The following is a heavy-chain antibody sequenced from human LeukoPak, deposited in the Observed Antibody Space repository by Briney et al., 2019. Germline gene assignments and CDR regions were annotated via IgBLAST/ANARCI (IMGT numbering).Heavy chain of an antibody. CDR1: GYTFTSYD. V-gene: IGHV1-8*01. Sequence: ASVKVSCKASGYTFTSYDINWVRQATGQGLEWMGWMNPNSGNTGYAQKFQGRVTMTRNTSISTAYMELSSLRSEDTAVYYCAKGGYDFLAGYYYFDYRGQGTLVNVSS. D-gene: IGHD3-9*01. CDR2: MNPNSGNT. CDR3: AKGGYDFLAGYYYFDY. J-gene: IGHJ4*02.